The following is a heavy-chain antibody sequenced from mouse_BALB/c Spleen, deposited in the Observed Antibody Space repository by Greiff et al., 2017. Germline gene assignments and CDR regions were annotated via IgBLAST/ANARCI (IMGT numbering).Heavy chain of an antibody. CDR2: IWSGGST. V-gene: IGHV2-2*02. CDR3: ASHDWFAY. CDR1: GFSLTSYG. J-gene: IGHJ3*01. Sequence: VQLQESGPGLVQPSQSLSITCTVSGFSLTSYGVHWVRQSPGKGLEWLGVIWSGGSTDYNAAFISRLSISKDNSKSQVFFKMNSLQANDTAIYYCASHDWFAYWGQGTLVTVSA.